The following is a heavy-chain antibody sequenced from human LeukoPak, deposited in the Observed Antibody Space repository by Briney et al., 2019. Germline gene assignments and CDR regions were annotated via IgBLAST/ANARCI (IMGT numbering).Heavy chain of an antibody. D-gene: IGHD3-10*01. Sequence: GGSLRLSCVASGFNFNTYSMNWVRQAPGEGLEWISYIISSSSTIYYADSVKGRFTISRDNAKNSLYLQMNSLRAEDTAVYYCARAKPLTMVRGVIPDYWGQGTLVTVSS. CDR2: IISSSSTI. V-gene: IGHV3-48*04. J-gene: IGHJ4*02. CDR3: ARAKPLTMVRGVIPDY. CDR1: GFNFNTYS.